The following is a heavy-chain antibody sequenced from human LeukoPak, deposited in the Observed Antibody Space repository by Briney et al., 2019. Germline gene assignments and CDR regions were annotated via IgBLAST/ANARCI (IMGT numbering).Heavy chain of an antibody. V-gene: IGHV3-53*01. CDR2: IYSGGST. J-gene: IGHJ3*02. CDR1: GFTVSSNY. CDR3: ARRARSWPAFDI. D-gene: IGHD5-24*01. Sequence: QSGGSLRLSCAASGFTVSSNYMSWVRQAPGKGLEWVSVIYSGGSTYYADSVKGRFTISRDNAKNSLYLQMNSLRAEDTAVYYCARRARSWPAFDIWGQGTMVTVSS.